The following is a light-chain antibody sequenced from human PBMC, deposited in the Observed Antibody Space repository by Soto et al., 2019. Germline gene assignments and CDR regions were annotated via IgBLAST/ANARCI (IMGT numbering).Light chain of an antibody. Sequence: EVVLTQSPVTLSLSPGERATLSCRASQSFRGLLAWYQQKPGQAPRLLIYDAYNRATGIPPRFSGSGSGTDCTLTSSRREPEDSAVYYCQQRHMWPSTFGQGTRLE. CDR1: QSFRGL. CDR3: QQRHMWPST. V-gene: IGKV3-11*01. CDR2: DAY. J-gene: IGKJ5*01.